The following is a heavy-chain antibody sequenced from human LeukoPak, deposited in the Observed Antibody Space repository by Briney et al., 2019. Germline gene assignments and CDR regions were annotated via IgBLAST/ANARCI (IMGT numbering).Heavy chain of an antibody. Sequence: SQTLSLTCTVSGGSVSSGSYYWSWIRQPPGKGLEWIGYIYYSGSTDYNPSLKSRVTISVDSSKNQFSLKLSSVTAADTAVYYCARVGGPTVTTFVYWGQGTLVTVSS. J-gene: IGHJ4*02. V-gene: IGHV4-61*01. D-gene: IGHD4-17*01. CDR2: IYYSGST. CDR1: GGSVSSGSYY. CDR3: ARVGGPTVTTFVY.